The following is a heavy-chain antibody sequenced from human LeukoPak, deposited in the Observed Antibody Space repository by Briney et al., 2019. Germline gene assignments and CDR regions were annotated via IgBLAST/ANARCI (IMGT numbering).Heavy chain of an antibody. D-gene: IGHD3-22*01. CDR3: ARVVYYYDSSGYYADAFDI. CDR1: GGSFSGYY. J-gene: IGHJ3*02. V-gene: IGHV4-34*01. Sequence: SETLSLTCAVYGGSFSGYYWSWIRQPPGKGLEWIGEINHSGSTNCNPSLKSRVTISVDTSKNQFSLKLSSVTAADTAVYYCARVVYYYDSSGYYADAFDIWGQGTMVTVSS. CDR2: INHSGST.